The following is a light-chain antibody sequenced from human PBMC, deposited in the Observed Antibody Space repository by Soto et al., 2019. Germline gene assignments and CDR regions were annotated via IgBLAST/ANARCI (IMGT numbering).Light chain of an antibody. CDR3: QQYYTTPWT. CDR2: WAS. CDR1: QTILYSSNNKTY. V-gene: IGKV4-1*01. Sequence: DIVMTQSPNSLAVPLGERATINCRSSQTILYSSNNKTYLAWYQLKAGQPPKLLISWASTRESGVPDRFSGSGSGTDFTLTISSLQAEDVAVYCCQQYYTTPWTFGQGTKVEIK. J-gene: IGKJ1*01.